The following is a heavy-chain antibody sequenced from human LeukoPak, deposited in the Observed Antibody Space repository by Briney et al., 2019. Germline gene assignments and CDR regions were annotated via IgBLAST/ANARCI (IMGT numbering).Heavy chain of an antibody. CDR1: GFTFSDYY. Sequence: GGSLRLSCAASGFTFSDYYMSWIRQAPGKGLEWVSYISSRATTIYYANSLKGRFTISRDNAKNSLYLQMNSLRVEDTAVYYCARDLCDFWSAYHDSFDIWGRGTMVTVSS. J-gene: IGHJ3*02. D-gene: IGHD3-3*01. V-gene: IGHV3-11*04. CDR3: ARDLCDFWSAYHDSFDI. CDR2: ISSRATTI.